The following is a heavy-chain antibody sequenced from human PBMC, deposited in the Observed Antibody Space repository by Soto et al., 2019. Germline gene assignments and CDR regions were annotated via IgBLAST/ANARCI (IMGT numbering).Heavy chain of an antibody. Sequence: GGSLRLSCKASGFTFSSYAMSWVRQAPGKGLEWVSAISGSGGNTYYADSVKGRFTISRDNSKNTLYLQMNSLRAEDTAVYYYAKSITARPFDYWGQGALVTVSS. CDR2: ISGSGGNT. V-gene: IGHV3-23*01. J-gene: IGHJ4*02. D-gene: IGHD6-6*01. CDR3: AKSITARPFDY. CDR1: GFTFSSYA.